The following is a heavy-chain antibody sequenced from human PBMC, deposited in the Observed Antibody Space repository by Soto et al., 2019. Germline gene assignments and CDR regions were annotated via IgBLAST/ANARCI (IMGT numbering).Heavy chain of an antibody. Sequence: QVQLVESGGGVVQPGRSLRLSCAASGFTFTSYGMHWVRQAPGKGLEWVAVISYDGSNKYYADSVKGRFTISRDNSKNTLSLLMNSLRAEDTAVYFCAKVEYSGSYVDYWGQGTLVTVSS. CDR1: GFTFTSYG. CDR3: AKVEYSGSYVDY. J-gene: IGHJ4*02. CDR2: ISYDGSNK. D-gene: IGHD1-26*01. V-gene: IGHV3-30*18.